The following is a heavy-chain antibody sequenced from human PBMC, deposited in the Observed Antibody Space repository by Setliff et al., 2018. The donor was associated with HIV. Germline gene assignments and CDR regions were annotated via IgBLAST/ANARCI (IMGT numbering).Heavy chain of an antibody. D-gene: IGHD3-10*01. Sequence: PGGSLRLSCAASGFTFSSSWMTWVRQAPGRGLEYVAGMNRDGREKLYADSVKGRFSISRDNAKNSLYLQMCSLRTEDTAVYFCARDPAFGAFDIWGQGTMVTVSS. CDR2: MNRDGREK. CDR1: GFTFSSSW. J-gene: IGHJ3*02. V-gene: IGHV3-7*04. CDR3: ARDPAFGAFDI.